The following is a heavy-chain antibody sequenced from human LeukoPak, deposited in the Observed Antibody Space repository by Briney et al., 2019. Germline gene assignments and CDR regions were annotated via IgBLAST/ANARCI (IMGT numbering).Heavy chain of an antibody. CDR2: IYSGGST. V-gene: IGHV3-66*01. CDR1: GFTVSSNY. D-gene: IGHD3-22*01. CDR3: ARKSSGYYAVFDY. Sequence: GGSLRLSCAASGFTVSSNYMSWVRQAPGKGLEWVSVIYSGGSTYYADSVKGRFTISRDNSKNTLYLQMNSRRAEDTAVYYCARKSSGYYAVFDYWGQGTLVTVSS. J-gene: IGHJ4*02.